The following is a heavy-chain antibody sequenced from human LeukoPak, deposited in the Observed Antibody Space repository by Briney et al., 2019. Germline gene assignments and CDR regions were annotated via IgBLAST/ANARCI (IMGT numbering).Heavy chain of an antibody. CDR2: IGPTGSDR. CDR3: ATEPNGRHYDY. D-gene: IGHD2-8*01. V-gene: IGHV3-21*06. CDR1: GLTFSTSG. Sequence: GGSLRLSCTACGLTFSTSGFNWVRQAPGKGLEWVASIGPTGSDRYHADSLKGRFTISRDNANNFLYLQMNSLSAEDTAVYYCATEPNGRHYDYGGQGTLLSVPS. J-gene: IGHJ4*02.